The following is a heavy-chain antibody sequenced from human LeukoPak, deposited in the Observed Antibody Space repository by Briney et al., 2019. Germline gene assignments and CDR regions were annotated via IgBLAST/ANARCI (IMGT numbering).Heavy chain of an antibody. Sequence: SETLSLTCIVSSGSINIHYWTWIRQTPGKGLEWIGDIHYTGTTKYNPSLKSRVTISIDTSKNQFSLELSSVTAADTAVYYCAGRVGLTTLTTAFDYWGQGSLVTVSS. CDR1: SGSINIHY. CDR2: IHYTGTT. CDR3: AGRVGLTTLTTAFDY. D-gene: IGHD4-11*01. V-gene: IGHV4-59*11. J-gene: IGHJ4*02.